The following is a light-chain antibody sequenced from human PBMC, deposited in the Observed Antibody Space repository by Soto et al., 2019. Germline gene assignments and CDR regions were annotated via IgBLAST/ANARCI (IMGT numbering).Light chain of an antibody. J-gene: IGKJ4*01. Sequence: DIQMTQSPSSLSASVGDRVTITCRASQSISSYLNWYQQKPGKAPKLLIYAASSLQSGVPSRFSGSGSGTDFTLTISSLQPEDFAAYHCQQSYSTPRLLTFGGGTKVEIK. CDR3: QQSYSTPRLLT. CDR2: AAS. V-gene: IGKV1-39*01. CDR1: QSISSY.